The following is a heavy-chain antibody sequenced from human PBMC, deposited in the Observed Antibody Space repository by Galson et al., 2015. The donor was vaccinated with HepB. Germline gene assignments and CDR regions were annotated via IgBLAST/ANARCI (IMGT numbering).Heavy chain of an antibody. J-gene: IGHJ4*02. D-gene: IGHD6-19*01. CDR3: ARERGSGYFDY. Sequence: LSLSCAASGFTFSSYGMHWVRQAPGKGLEWVAVIWYDGSNKYYADSVKGRFTISRDNSKNTLYLQMNSLRAEDTAVYYCARERGSGYFDYWGQGTLVTVSS. V-gene: IGHV3-33*01. CDR1: GFTFSSYG. CDR2: IWYDGSNK.